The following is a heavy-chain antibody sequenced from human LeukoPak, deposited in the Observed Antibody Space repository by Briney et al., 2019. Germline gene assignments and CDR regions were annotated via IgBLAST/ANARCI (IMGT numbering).Heavy chain of an antibody. J-gene: IGHJ1*01. CDR1: GYTFSSYA. V-gene: IGHV1-18*01. D-gene: IGHD3-16*01. CDR2: ISGYNGNT. Sequence: EASVKVSCKASGYTFSSYAISWVRQAPGQVLEWMGWISGYNGNTKYAQKVQDRVTMTTDTSTSTAYMELRRLRSDDRAVYYCAIGPRDNYDREYFHHWGQGTLVTVSS. CDR3: AIGPRDNYDREYFHH.